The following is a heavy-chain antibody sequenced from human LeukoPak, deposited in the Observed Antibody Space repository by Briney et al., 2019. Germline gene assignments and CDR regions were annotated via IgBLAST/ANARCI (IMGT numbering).Heavy chain of an antibody. CDR1: GFTFSSYN. Sequence: GGSLRLSCAASGFTFSSYNMNWVRQAPGKGLEWVSSITTSSTYTFYADSVKGRFTISRDNAKNSLYLQMNSLRAEDTAVYYCARDPYSGSYGNYYYYFMDVWGKGTTVTISS. J-gene: IGHJ6*03. CDR3: ARDPYSGSYGNYYYYFMDV. D-gene: IGHD1-26*01. CDR2: ITTSSTYT. V-gene: IGHV3-21*01.